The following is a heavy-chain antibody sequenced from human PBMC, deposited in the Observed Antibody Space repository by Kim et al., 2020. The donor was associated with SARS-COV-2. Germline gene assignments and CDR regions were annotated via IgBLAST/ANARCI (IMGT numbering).Heavy chain of an antibody. D-gene: IGHD5-18*01. Sequence: KFKGRVTMTADESTSTAYMELSSLRSEDTAVYYCARAGIQLWSTHWYFDLWGRGTLVTVSS. CDR3: ARAGIQLWSTHWYFDL. J-gene: IGHJ2*01. V-gene: IGHV1-69*01.